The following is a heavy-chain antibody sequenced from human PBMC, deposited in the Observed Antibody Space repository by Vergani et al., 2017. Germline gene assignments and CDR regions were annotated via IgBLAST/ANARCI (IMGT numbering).Heavy chain of an antibody. D-gene: IGHD6-19*01. CDR1: GDIFNNYT. J-gene: IGHJ4*02. Sequence: QVHLEQSGTEVKKPGSSVKVSCKVSGDIFNNYTVTWVRQAPGQGLEWMGRIIPIIRLATSAQKFQDRVKITGDTSTNTVYMEMNNLRSEDTAVYYGARVSPGDNSGWEPFDYWGQGTLVTVSS. CDR3: ARVSPGDNSGWEPFDY. V-gene: IGHV1-69*02. CDR2: IIPIIRLA.